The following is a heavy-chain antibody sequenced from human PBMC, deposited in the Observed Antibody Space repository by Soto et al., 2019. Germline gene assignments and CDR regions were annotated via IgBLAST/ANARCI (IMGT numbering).Heavy chain of an antibody. CDR1: GFTFSSYA. CDR3: AKGSFWVASGHRLMAV. D-gene: IGHD3-3*01. V-gene: IGHV3-23*01. CDR2: ISGSGGST. Sequence: GGSLRLSCAASGFTFSSYAMSWVRQAPGKGLEWVSAISGSGGSTYYADSVKGRFTISRDNSKNSLYLQMNSLRTEDTALYYCAKGSFWVASGHRLMAVWGQGTTVTVSS. J-gene: IGHJ6*02.